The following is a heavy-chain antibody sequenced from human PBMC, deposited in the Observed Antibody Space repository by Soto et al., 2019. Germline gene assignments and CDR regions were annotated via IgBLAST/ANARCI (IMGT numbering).Heavy chain of an antibody. CDR2: ISAYNGNT. Sequence: ASVKVSCKASGYTFTSYGISWVRQAPGQGLEWMGWISAYNGNTNYAQKLQGRVTMTTDTSTSTAYMELRSLRSDDTAVYYCARDGGSLWFGLGPHYYYYMDVWGKGTTVTVSS. CDR1: GYTFTSYG. D-gene: IGHD3-10*01. CDR3: ARDGGSLWFGLGPHYYYYMDV. J-gene: IGHJ6*03. V-gene: IGHV1-18*01.